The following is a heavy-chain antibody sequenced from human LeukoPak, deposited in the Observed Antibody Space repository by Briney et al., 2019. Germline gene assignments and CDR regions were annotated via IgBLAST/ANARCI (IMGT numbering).Heavy chain of an antibody. V-gene: IGHV4-39*07. CDR2: IYYSGST. CDR3: ARENYYGSGSCDY. CDR1: GGSISSSSYY. J-gene: IGHJ4*02. Sequence: SETLSLTCTVSGGSISSSSYYWGWIRQPPGKGLEWIGSIYYSGSTYYNPSLKSRVTISEDTSKNQFSLKLNSVTAADTAVYYCARENYYGSGSCDYWGPGTLVTVSS. D-gene: IGHD3-10*01.